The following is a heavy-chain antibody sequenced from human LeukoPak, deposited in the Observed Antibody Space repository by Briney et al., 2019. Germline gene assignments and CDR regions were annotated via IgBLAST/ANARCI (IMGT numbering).Heavy chain of an antibody. V-gene: IGHV5-51*01. J-gene: IGHJ4*02. D-gene: IGHD3-22*01. CDR3: ARHLTLGDSSGYYSAYFDY. CDR1: GSIFTSYW. CDR2: IYPGDSDT. Sequence: PGGSLQITGQGSGSIFTSYWIGWVRQLPGKGLEWMGIIYPGDSDTRYSTSFQGQVTISADKSISTAYLQWSSLKASDTAMYYCARHLTLGDSSGYYSAYFDYWGQGTLVTVSS.